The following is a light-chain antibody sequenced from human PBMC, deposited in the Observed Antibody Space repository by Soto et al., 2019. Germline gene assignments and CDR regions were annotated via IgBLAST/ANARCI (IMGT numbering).Light chain of an antibody. J-gene: IGKJ1*01. CDR3: QQSYSTPRT. CDR1: QSISNY. CDR2: AAS. Sequence: DIQMTQSPSSLSASVGDRVTITCRASQSISNYVNWYQQKPGKAPKFLIYAASSLQSGVPSRFSGSGSGTDFTLTISSLQPEDFVTYYCQQSYSTPRTFGQGTKVKI. V-gene: IGKV1-39*01.